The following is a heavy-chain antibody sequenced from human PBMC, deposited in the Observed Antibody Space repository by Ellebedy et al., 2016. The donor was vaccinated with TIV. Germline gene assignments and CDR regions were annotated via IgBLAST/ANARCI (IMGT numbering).Heavy chain of an antibody. J-gene: IGHJ4*02. CDR1: GFTFSSYD. D-gene: IGHD6-13*01. Sequence: GESLKISCAASGFTFSSYDMHWVRQATGKGLEWVSAIGTAGDTYYPGSVKGRFTISRENAKNSLYLQMNSLRAEETAVYYCARLGVIAAAGASDYWGQGTLVIVSS. CDR2: IGTAGDT. V-gene: IGHV3-13*01. CDR3: ARLGVIAAAGASDY.